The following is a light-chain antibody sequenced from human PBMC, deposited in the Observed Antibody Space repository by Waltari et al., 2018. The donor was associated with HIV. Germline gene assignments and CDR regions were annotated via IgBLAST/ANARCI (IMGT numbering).Light chain of an antibody. CDR2: DNN. Sequence: QSVLTQPPSASAAPGKRVTISCPGSSSNIATTHLPWYKHLPGAAPKLLIYDNNNRPSGIPDRFSGYKSGTSATLVITGPQTGDEADYYCGTWDSSLSAVFGGGTKLTVL. CDR3: GTWDSSLSAV. V-gene: IGLV1-51*01. J-gene: IGLJ3*02. CDR1: SSNIATTH.